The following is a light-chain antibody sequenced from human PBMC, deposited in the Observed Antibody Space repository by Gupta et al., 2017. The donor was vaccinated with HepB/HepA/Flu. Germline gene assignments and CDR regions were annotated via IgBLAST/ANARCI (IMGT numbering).Light chain of an antibody. J-gene: IGKJ2*01. CDR3: QQTYSAPTT. CDR1: QSISIY. V-gene: IGKV1-39*01. Sequence: DIQLTLSPSSLSASVGDRVTITCRPSQSISIYLNWYQQKVGKAPKLLMFGGSDLQSGVPSRFSGSRSGTDFTLTISSLQPEDVATYYCQQTYSAPTTFGHGTKLDIK. CDR2: GGS.